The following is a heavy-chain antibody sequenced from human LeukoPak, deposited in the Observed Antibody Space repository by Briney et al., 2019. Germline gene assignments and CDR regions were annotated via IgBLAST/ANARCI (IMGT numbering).Heavy chain of an antibody. CDR3: ARDNTPIRPTLGFDY. CDR1: GFTVSSNS. J-gene: IGHJ4*02. D-gene: IGHD2/OR15-2a*01. CDR2: INPDGTEK. Sequence: GGSLRLSCTVSGFTVSSNSMSWVRQAPGKGLEWVANINPDGTEKRYVDSVKGRFTISRDNAKNSLYLQMNSLRAEDTAVYYCARDNTPIRPTLGFDYWGQGTLVTVSS. V-gene: IGHV3-7*01.